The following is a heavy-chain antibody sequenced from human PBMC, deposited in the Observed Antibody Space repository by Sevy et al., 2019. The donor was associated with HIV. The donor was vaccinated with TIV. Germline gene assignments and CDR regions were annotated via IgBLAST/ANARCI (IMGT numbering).Heavy chain of an antibody. CDR3: ARVINYYDRGPSDY. CDR2: ISNSGSTI. J-gene: IGHJ4*02. Sequence: GGSLRLSCAASGFTFSDYYMTWIRQAPGKGLKWVSYISNSGSTIYYADSVKGRFTISRDNAKNSLYLQMNSLRAEDTAVYYCARVINYYDRGPSDYWGQGTLVTVSS. V-gene: IGHV3-11*01. CDR1: GFTFSDYY. D-gene: IGHD3-22*01.